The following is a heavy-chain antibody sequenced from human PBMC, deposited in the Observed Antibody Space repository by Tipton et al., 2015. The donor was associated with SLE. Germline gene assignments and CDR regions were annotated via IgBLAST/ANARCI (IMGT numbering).Heavy chain of an antibody. J-gene: IGHJ2*01. CDR3: ARARATVTYWYFDL. D-gene: IGHD4-17*01. CDR1: GFTFSSYA. Sequence: SLRLSCAASGFTFSSYAMHWVRQAPGKGLEWVAAISYDGSNKYYADSVKGRFTISRDNSKNTLYLQMNSLRAEDTAVYYCARARATVTYWYFDLWGRGTLVTVSS. V-gene: IGHV3-30*04. CDR2: ISYDGSNK.